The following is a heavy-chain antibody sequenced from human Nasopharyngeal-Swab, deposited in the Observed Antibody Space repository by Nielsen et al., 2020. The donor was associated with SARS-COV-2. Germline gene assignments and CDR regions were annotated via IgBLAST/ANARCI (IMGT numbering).Heavy chain of an antibody. CDR2: IYPGDSDT. CDR3: ARHGSPLYGSGPMSN. D-gene: IGHD3-10*01. J-gene: IGHJ4*02. Sequence: GGSLRLSCKGSGYSFTSYWIGWVRQMPGKGLEWMGIIYPGDSDTRYSPSFQGQVTIPADKSISTAYLQWSSLKASDTAMYYCARHGSPLYGSGPMSNWGQGTLVTVSS. CDR1: GYSFTSYW. V-gene: IGHV5-51*01.